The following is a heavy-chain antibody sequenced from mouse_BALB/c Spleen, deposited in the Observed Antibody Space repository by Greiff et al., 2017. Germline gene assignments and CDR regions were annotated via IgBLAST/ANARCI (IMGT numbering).Heavy chain of an antibody. CDR3: ARDYYGSIYFDY. CDR2: ISSGGST. D-gene: IGHD1-1*01. J-gene: IGHJ2*01. Sequence: EVKLQESGGGLVKPGGSLKLSCAASGFTFSSYAMSWVRQTPEKRLEWVASISSGGSTYYPDSVKGRFTISRDNARNILYLQMSSLRSEDTAMYYCARDYYGSIYFDYWGQGTTLTVSS. V-gene: IGHV5-6-5*01. CDR1: GFTFSSYA.